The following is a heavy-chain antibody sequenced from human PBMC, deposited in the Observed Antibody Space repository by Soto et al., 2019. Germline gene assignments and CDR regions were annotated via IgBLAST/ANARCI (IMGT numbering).Heavy chain of an antibody. D-gene: IGHD6-6*01. Sequence: EVHLVETGGGLIQPGGSLRLSCAASGLSVSSSDMSWVRQAPGKGLEWVSVIYSGGSTHDADSVKGRFTISRDNSKNTVHLQMNRLRVDDTAVYFCSTSSRNEYHFAMDAWGQGTTVIVSS. CDR3: STSSRNEYHFAMDA. CDR1: GLSVSSSD. V-gene: IGHV3-53*02. J-gene: IGHJ6*02. CDR2: IYSGGST.